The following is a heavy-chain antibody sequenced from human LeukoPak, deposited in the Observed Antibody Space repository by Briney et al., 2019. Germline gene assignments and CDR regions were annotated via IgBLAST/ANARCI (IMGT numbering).Heavy chain of an antibody. CDR1: GGSISSGDYY. V-gene: IGHV4-61*08. Sequence: KPSQTLSLTCTVSGGSISSGDYYWSWIRQPPGKGLEWIGYIYYSGSTNYDPSLKSRVTISVDTSKNQFSLKLSSVTAADTAVYYCARSQDVLLWFGESVNWFDPWGQGTLVTVSS. CDR3: ARSQDVLLWFGESVNWFDP. CDR2: IYYSGST. D-gene: IGHD3-10*01. J-gene: IGHJ5*02.